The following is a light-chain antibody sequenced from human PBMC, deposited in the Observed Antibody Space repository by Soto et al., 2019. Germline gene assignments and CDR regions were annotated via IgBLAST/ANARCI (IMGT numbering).Light chain of an antibody. Sequence: QSALTQPASVSGSPGQSITISCTGTSSDVGGYNYVSWYQQDPGKAPKLMIDDVNNRPSGVSNRFSGSKSGNTASLTISGLQAEDEAYYYCSSYTSSSTLAVFGGGTKLTVL. CDR3: SSYTSSSTLAV. J-gene: IGLJ2*01. CDR2: DVN. CDR1: SSDVGGYNY. V-gene: IGLV2-14*01.